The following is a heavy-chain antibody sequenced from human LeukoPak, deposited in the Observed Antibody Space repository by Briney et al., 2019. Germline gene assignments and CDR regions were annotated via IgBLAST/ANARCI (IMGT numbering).Heavy chain of an antibody. CDR3: ARVPPIFGVGIPDY. Sequence: PSETLSLTCTVSGGSISSYYWSWIRQPPGKGLEWIGYIYYSGSTNYNPSLKSRVTISVDTSKNQFSLKLSSVTAADTAVYYCARVPPIFGVGIPDYWGQGTLVTVSS. D-gene: IGHD3-3*01. V-gene: IGHV4-59*01. CDR2: IYYSGST. CDR1: GGSISSYY. J-gene: IGHJ4*02.